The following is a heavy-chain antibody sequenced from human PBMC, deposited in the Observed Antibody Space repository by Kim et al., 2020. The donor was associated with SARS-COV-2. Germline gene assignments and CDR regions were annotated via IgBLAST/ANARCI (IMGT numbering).Heavy chain of an antibody. CDR3: ARERYGISWYDIGPDHYYHHGMDV. CDR1: EFTFSNYW. CDR2: IKQDGSEK. Sequence: GGSLRLSCAASEFTFSNYWMTWVRQAPGKGLEWVANIKQDGSEKYYVDSVKGRFTISRDNAKNSLFLQMDSLRAEDTAVYYCARERYGISWYDIGPDHYYHHGMDVWGQGTTVTVSS. V-gene: IGHV3-7*03. J-gene: IGHJ6*02. D-gene: IGHD6-13*01.